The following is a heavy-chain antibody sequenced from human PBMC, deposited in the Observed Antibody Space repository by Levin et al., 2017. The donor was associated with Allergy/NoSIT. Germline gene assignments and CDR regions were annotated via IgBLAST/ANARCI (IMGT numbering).Heavy chain of an antibody. V-gene: IGHV3-11*01. D-gene: IGHD2-2*02. CDR2: IGFSGTTI. CDR1: GFIFSDYY. J-gene: IGHJ4*02. Sequence: GGSLRLSCAASGFIFSDYYMTWIRQAPGKGLEWISYIGFSGTTIYYTDSVKGRFTISRDNAKNSLYLQMNSLRAEDTAVYYCARVSQAIWSQDYWGQGTLVTVSS. CDR3: ARVSQAIWSQDY.